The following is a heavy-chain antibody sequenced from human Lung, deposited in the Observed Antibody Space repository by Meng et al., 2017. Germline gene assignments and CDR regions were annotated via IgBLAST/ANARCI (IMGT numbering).Heavy chain of an antibody. J-gene: IGHJ4*02. Sequence: QLQQWGAGLLQPSETLALACAVYGGSFSGYYWSWIRQPPGKGLEWIGEIIDSGSTNYNPSLKSRVTISVDTSKNQFSLRVTSVTAADRAVYYCVRRTYSSGWYFDYWGQGTLVTVSS. V-gene: IGHV4-34*02. CDR3: VRRTYSSGWYFDY. CDR2: IIDSGST. D-gene: IGHD6-19*01. CDR1: GGSFSGYY.